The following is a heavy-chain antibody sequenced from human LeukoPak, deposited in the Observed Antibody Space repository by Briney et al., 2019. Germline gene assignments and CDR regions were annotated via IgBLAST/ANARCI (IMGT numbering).Heavy chain of an antibody. CDR2: ISSNGGST. CDR1: GFTFSSYA. J-gene: IGHJ6*04. Sequence: PGGSLRLSCSASGFTFSSYAMHWVRQAPGKGLEYVSAISSNGGSTYYADSVEGRFTISRDNSKNTLYLQMSSLRAEDTAVYYCVKDLGYYDILTGYYRSGDYYYGMDVWGKGTTVTVSS. CDR3: VKDLGYYDILTGYYRSGDYYYGMDV. V-gene: IGHV3-64D*06. D-gene: IGHD3-9*01.